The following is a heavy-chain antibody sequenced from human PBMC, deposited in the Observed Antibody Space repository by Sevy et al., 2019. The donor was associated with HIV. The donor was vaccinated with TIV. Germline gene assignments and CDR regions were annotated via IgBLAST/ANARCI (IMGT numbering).Heavy chain of an antibody. CDR3: SRGWYYYDMRGHQEPGDY. Sequence: GGSLRLSCAASGITLTPYWMHWVRQVPGKGLVWVSRINSDGSSTSYAESVKGRFTISRDNGKNTRYLQMKSLRVEDTAVYFCSRGWYYYDMRGHQEPGDYWGQGVLVTVSS. V-gene: IGHV3-74*01. J-gene: IGHJ4*02. D-gene: IGHD3-22*01. CDR1: GITLTPYW. CDR2: INSDGSST.